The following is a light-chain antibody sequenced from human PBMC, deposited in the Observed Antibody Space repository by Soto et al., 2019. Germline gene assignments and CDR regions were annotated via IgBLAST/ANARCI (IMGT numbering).Light chain of an antibody. CDR3: QQYDNWPWT. V-gene: IGKV3-15*01. CDR1: QSVSSN. CDR2: GAS. Sequence: EIVLTQSPGTLSLSPGERATLSCRASQSVSSNLAWYPQKPGQAPRLRIYGASSRVTGCPARVSGSGSGTDCTLTISSLQSDDFAVYECQQYDNWPWTFGQGTKVDIK. J-gene: IGKJ1*01.